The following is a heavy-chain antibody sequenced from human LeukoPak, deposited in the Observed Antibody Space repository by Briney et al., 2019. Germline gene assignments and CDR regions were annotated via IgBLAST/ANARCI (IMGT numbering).Heavy chain of an antibody. V-gene: IGHV1-69*04. CDR2: IIPTLDIT. D-gene: IGHD3-16*01. Sequence: ASVTVSCTASGGTFNNYALTWVRQAPGQGLEWMGRIIPTLDITIYAQKFQGRVTITADKSTSTAYIELSSLSSEDTAVYYCARDQGLIDPPPYGLDVWGQGTTVTVSS. CDR3: ARDQGLIDPPPYGLDV. CDR1: GGTFNNYA. J-gene: IGHJ6*02.